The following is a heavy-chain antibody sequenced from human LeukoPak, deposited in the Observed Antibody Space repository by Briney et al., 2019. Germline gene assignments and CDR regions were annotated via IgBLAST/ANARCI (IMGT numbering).Heavy chain of an antibody. CDR3: ARGRVVWFGAGRYYDL. J-gene: IGHJ2*01. CDR1: GYTFTNYD. D-gene: IGHD3-10*01. V-gene: IGHV1-8*01. Sequence: ASVKVSCKASGYTFTNYDFNWVRQATGQGLEWMGWVSPTSGKTEYAQKFQGRVTMTRNASISTVYMELNSLRSEDTAVYYCARGRVVWFGAGRYYDLWGRGNLVTVSS. CDR2: VSPTSGKT.